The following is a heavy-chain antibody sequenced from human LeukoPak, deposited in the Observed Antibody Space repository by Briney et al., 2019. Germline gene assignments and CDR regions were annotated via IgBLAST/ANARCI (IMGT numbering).Heavy chain of an antibody. J-gene: IGHJ3*02. CDR3: ARGRFGGVAKFDI. D-gene: IGHD3-16*01. V-gene: IGHV1-2*02. CDR2: INPNSGGT. Sequence: ASVKVSCKASGYTFTGYYMHWVRQAPGQGVEWMGWINPNSGGTNYAQKFQGRVTMTRDTSISTAYMELSRLRSDDTAVYYCARGRFGGVAKFDICGQGTMVTVSS. CDR1: GYTFTGYY.